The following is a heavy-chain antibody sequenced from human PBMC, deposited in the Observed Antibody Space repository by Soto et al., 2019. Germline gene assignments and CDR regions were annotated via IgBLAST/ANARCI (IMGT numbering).Heavy chain of an antibody. J-gene: IGHJ2*01. CDR3: ARPFQSWPGGWYFDL. V-gene: IGHV1-69*19. CDR1: GGTFSSYS. D-gene: IGHD3-16*01. CDR2: IIPIFGTA. Sequence: QVPLVQSGAEVKKPGSSVKVSCKASGGTFSSYSINWVRQAPGQGLEWMGGIIPIFGTANYAQKFQGRVTLTADESTSTAHMELSSLRNEDTSVYYCARPFQSWPGGWYFDLWGRGTLVTVSS.